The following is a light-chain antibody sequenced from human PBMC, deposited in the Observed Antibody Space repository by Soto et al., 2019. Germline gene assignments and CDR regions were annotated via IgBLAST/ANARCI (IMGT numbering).Light chain of an antibody. J-gene: IGLJ2*01. CDR3: CSYAGSSTLV. CDR1: SSDVGSYKF. V-gene: IGLV2-23*01. Sequence: QAVVTQPASVSGSPGQSITISCTGTSSDVGSYKFVSWYQQHPGKAPKLMIYEGSKRPSGVSNRFSGSKSGNTASLTISGLQAEDEADYYCCSYAGSSTLVFGGGTQLTVL. CDR2: EGS.